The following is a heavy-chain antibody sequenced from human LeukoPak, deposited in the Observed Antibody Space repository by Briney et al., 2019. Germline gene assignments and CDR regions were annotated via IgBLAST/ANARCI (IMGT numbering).Heavy chain of an antibody. CDR2: ISSSSSYI. J-gene: IGHJ6*02. V-gene: IGHV3-21*01. D-gene: IGHD2-2*02. CDR3: ARAGSGPAAIMIRYGMDV. CDR1: GFTFSSYS. Sequence: GGSLRLSCAASGFTFSSYSMNWVRQAPGKGLEWVSSISSSSSYIYYADSVKGRFTISRDNAKNSLYLQMNSLRAEDTAVYYCARAGSGPAAIMIRYGMDVWGQGTTVTVSS.